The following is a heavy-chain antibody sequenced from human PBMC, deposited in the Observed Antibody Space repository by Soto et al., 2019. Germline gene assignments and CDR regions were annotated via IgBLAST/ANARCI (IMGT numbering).Heavy chain of an antibody. CDR1: GFTFSSYA. D-gene: IGHD1-26*01. CDR3: VRDGGSNNDFDY. CDR2: ISDDGGVT. Sequence: EVQLVESGGGLVQPGGSLRLSCVASGFTFSSYAMHWVRQAPGRGLDYVSVISDDGGVTYYANSVKGRFTISRDNSKNTLYLQMGSLRAEDMAVYYCVRDGGSNNDFDYWGQGTLVTVSS. V-gene: IGHV3-64*01. J-gene: IGHJ4*02.